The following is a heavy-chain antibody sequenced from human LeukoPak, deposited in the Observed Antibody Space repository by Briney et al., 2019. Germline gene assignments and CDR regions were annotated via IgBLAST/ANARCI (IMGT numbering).Heavy chain of an antibody. J-gene: IGHJ1*01. CDR2: ICWNSGII. CDR3: AKAPPYYSDSSGYFQH. D-gene: IGHD3-22*01. CDR1: GFTFDDSA. Sequence: GRSLRLSCAASGFTFDDSAMHWVRQVPGKGLEWVSGICWNSGIIDYADSVKGRFTISRDNAKNSLYLQMNNLRPDDTAFYYCAKAPPYYSDSSGYFQHWGQGTLVTVSS. V-gene: IGHV3-9*01.